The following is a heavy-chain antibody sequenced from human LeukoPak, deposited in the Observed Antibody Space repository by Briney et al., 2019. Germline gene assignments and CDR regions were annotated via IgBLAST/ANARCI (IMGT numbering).Heavy chain of an antibody. J-gene: IGHJ3*02. Sequence: GGSLRLSCAASGFTFDDYAMHWVRQAPGKGPEWVSLISGDGGSTYYADSVKGRFTISRDNSKNSLYPQMNSLRTEDTALYYCAKDMEQWLVLNAFDIWGQGTMVTVSS. CDR3: AKDMEQWLVLNAFDI. V-gene: IGHV3-43*02. D-gene: IGHD6-19*01. CDR2: ISGDGGST. CDR1: GFTFDDYA.